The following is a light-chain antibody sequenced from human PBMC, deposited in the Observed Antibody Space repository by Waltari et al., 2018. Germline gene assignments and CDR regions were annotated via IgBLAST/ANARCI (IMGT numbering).Light chain of an antibody. J-gene: IGLJ3*02. V-gene: IGLV1-44*01. Sequence: QSVLTQPPSVSGTPGQRVPISCSGSNSNIGGNFVNWYQQLPGKAPKPLIYNDNQGPSVVPDRFSASKSGTSAALAITGLQSEDEADYYCAVWDDSLGGVFGGGTKLTVL. CDR2: NDN. CDR1: NSNIGGNF. CDR3: AVWDDSLGGV.